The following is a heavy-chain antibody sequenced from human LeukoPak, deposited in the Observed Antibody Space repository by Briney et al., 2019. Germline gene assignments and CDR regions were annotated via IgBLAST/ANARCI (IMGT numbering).Heavy chain of an antibody. CDR3: ARAYGDYELGY. V-gene: IGHV3-74*01. CDR1: GFTFSIYW. CDR2: INSDGTTT. Sequence: GGSLRLSCAASGFTFSIYWMHWVRQVPGKGLVWVSRINSDGTTTDYADAVKGRFTISRDNAKNTLYLEMNSLRAEDTAVYYCARAYGDYELGYWGQGTLVTVSS. D-gene: IGHD4-17*01. J-gene: IGHJ4*02.